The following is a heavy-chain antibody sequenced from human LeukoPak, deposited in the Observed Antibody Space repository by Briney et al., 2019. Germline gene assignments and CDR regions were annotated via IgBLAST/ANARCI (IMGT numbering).Heavy chain of an antibody. V-gene: IGHV3-30-3*01. CDR3: ARERYSKLYFDY. CDR1: GFTFSSYA. CDR2: ISYDGSNK. J-gene: IGHJ4*02. D-gene: IGHD3-9*01. Sequence: GGSLRLSCAASGFTFSSYAMHWVRQAPGKGLEWVAVISYDGSNKYYADSVKGRFTISRDNSKNTLYLQMNSLRAEDTAVYYCARERYSKLYFDYWGQGTLVIVAS.